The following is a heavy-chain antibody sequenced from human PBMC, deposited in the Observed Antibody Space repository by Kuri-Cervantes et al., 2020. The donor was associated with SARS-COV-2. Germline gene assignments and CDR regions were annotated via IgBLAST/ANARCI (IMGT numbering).Heavy chain of an antibody. J-gene: IGHJ5*02. CDR3: ATPRGGSRRAWFDP. V-gene: IGHV1-3*04. CDR2: INTDNGNT. D-gene: IGHD1-26*01. Sequence: GESLKISCEASGFTFSSYGMSWVRQAPGQRLEWMGWINTDNGNTEYSQNFQGRVSITRDTSANIAYMELSSLKFDDTAVYYCATPRGGSRRAWFDPWGQGTLVTVSS. CDR1: GFTFSSYG.